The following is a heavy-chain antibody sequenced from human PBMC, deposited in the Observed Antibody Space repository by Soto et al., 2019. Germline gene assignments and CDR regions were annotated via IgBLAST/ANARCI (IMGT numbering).Heavy chain of an antibody. CDR1: GFTFSSYA. CDR3: ARDKSPYSSGWHNRHFAY. D-gene: IGHD6-19*01. CDR2: TSYDGSNK. J-gene: IGHJ4*02. Sequence: QVQLVESGGGVVQPGRSLRLSCAASGFTFSSYAMHWVRQAPGKGLEWVAVTSYDGSNKYCADSVKGRFTISRDNSKMYLQMNSMRPEDTAVYYCARDKSPYSSGWHNRHFAYWGQGTLVTVSS. V-gene: IGHV3-30-3*01.